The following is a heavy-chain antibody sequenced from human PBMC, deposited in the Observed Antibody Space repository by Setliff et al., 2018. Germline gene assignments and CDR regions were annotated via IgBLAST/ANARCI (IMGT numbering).Heavy chain of an antibody. D-gene: IGHD6-19*01. Sequence: SETLPLTCNVSGDSMNDNHWTWIRQPPGKGLEWIGYIYTSGGTNYNPSLKSRVTISVDMSKNQFSLKLSSVIAADTAVYYCARGVSSVSWTPRYWGRGILVTVSS. CDR2: IYTSGGT. CDR1: GDSMNDNH. V-gene: IGHV4-4*08. CDR3: ARGVSSVSWTPRY. J-gene: IGHJ4*02.